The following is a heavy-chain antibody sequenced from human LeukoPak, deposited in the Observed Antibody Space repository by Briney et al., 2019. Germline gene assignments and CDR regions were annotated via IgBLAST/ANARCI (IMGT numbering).Heavy chain of an antibody. D-gene: IGHD3-10*01. CDR1: GFTFSSYG. J-gene: IGHJ4*02. Sequence: PGGSLRLSCAASGFTFSSYGMHWVRQAPGKGLEWVAFIRYDGSNKYYADSVKGRFTISRDNSKNTLYLQMNSLRAEDTAVYYCAKESLLWFGELGYWGQGTLVTVSS. CDR3: AKESLLWFGELGY. CDR2: IRYDGSNK. V-gene: IGHV3-30*02.